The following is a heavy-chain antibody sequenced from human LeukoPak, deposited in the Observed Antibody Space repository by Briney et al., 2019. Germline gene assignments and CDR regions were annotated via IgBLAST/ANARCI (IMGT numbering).Heavy chain of an antibody. CDR2: ISSSSSYI. D-gene: IGHD2-2*01. CDR3: ARVPEYCSSTSCSIDY. Sequence: PGGSLRLSCAASGFTFSRYSMNWVRQAPGKGLEWVSSISSSSSYIYYADSVKGRFTISRDNAKNSLYLQVNSLRAEDTAVYYCARVPEYCSSTSCSIDYWGQGTLVTVSS. J-gene: IGHJ4*02. V-gene: IGHV3-21*01. CDR1: GFTFSRYS.